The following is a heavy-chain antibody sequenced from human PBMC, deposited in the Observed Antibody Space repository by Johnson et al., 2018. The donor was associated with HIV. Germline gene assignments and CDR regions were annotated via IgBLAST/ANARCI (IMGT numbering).Heavy chain of an antibody. CDR3: ARVGGSYGDAFDI. J-gene: IGHJ3*02. D-gene: IGHD1-26*01. Sequence: QVQLVESGGGLIQPGGSLRLSCAASGLTVSRNYMNWVRQAPGKGLEWAAVISYHGSNTYYADSVKGLFIIPRDNSKNTLDLQMNRLRAEDTAVYYCARVGGSYGDAFDIWGQGTMVTVSS. CDR2: ISYHGSNT. CDR1: GLTVSRNY. V-gene: IGHV3-30-3*01.